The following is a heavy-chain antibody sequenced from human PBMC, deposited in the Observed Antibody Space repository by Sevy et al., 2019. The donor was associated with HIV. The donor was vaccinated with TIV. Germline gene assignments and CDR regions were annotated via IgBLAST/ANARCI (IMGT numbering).Heavy chain of an antibody. Sequence: ASVKVSCKASGYTFTGYYMHWVRQAPGQGLEWMGWINPNSGGTNYAQKLQGRVTMTRDTSISTTYMELSRLRSDDTAVNYWGREGEGVRYFDWLSSGNWFDPWGQGTLVTVSS. CDR2: INPNSGGT. CDR3: GREGEGVRYFDWLSSGNWFDP. V-gene: IGHV1-2*02. D-gene: IGHD3-9*01. J-gene: IGHJ5*02. CDR1: GYTFTGYY.